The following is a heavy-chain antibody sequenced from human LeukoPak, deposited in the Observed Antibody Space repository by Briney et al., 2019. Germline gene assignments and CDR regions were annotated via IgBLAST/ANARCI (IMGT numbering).Heavy chain of an antibody. Sequence: SETLSLTCAVYGGSFSGYYWSWIRQPPGKGLEWIGEINHSGSTNYNPSLKSRVTLSVDTSMNQFSLKLSSVTAADTAVYYCARGVRDYDILNYWGQGTLITVSS. J-gene: IGHJ4*02. D-gene: IGHD3-9*01. CDR3: ARGVRDYDILNY. V-gene: IGHV4-34*01. CDR1: GGSFSGYY. CDR2: INHSGST.